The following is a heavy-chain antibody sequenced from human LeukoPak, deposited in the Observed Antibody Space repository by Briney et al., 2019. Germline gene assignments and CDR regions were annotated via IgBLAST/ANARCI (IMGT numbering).Heavy chain of an antibody. CDR2: IYHSGGT. J-gene: IGHJ4*02. D-gene: IGHD6-19*01. CDR1: GGSISSGGYY. V-gene: IGHV4-30-2*01. Sequence: KPSETLSLTCTVSGGSISSGGYYWSWIRQPPGKGLEWIGYIYHSGGTYYNPSLKSRVTISVDTSKNRFSLKLSSVTAADTAVYYCASLSVAGTNYWGQGTLVTVSS. CDR3: ASLSVAGTNY.